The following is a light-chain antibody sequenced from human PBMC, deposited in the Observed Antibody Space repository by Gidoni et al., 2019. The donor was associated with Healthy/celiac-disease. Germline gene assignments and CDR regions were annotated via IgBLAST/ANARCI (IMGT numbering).Light chain of an antibody. CDR1: QSISSY. V-gene: IGKV1-39*01. CDR3: QQSYSTLRT. Sequence: DIQMTQSPSSLTASVGDRVTITCRASQSISSYLYWYQQKPGKAPKHLIYAASSLQSGVPSRFSGSGSVTDFTLTISSLQPEDFAAYYCQQSYSTLRTFGQGTKVEIK. J-gene: IGKJ1*01. CDR2: AAS.